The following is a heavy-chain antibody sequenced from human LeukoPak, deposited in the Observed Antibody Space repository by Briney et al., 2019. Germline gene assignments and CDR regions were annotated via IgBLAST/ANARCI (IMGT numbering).Heavy chain of an antibody. J-gene: IGHJ6*03. D-gene: IGHD1-26*01. CDR1: GFTFNSYW. Sequence: PGGSLRLSCAGSGFTFNSYWMSWVRQAPGKGLEWVANIKQDGSERDYLDSVKGRFTISRDNTKNLLYLQMNSLRAEDTAVYYCTRDRESGSVVHYYYYMDVWGKGTTVTVSS. V-gene: IGHV3-7*01. CDR2: IKQDGSER. CDR3: TRDRESGSVVHYYYYMDV.